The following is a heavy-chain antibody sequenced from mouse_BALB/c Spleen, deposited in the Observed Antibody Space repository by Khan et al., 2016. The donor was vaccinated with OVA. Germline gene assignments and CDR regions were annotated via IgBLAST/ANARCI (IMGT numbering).Heavy chain of an antibody. CDR3: VSEGDYHRSDDRFAY. CDR1: GYTFTSYT. CDR2: INPSNNYT. V-gene: IGHV1-4*01. D-gene: IGHD2-14*01. J-gene: IGHJ3*01. Sequence: QVQLKQSGAELARPGASVKMSCKTSGYTFTSYTMHWVRQRPGQAPEWIGHINPSNNYTNYNQNFKDKATLIVDNSSTTAYMQLSSLTSEDSAVYNCVSEGDYHRSDDRFAYWGQGTLVTVSA.